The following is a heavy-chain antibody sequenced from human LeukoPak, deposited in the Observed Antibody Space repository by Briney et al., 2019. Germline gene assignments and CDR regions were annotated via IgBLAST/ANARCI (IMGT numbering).Heavy chain of an antibody. V-gene: IGHV4-59*08. D-gene: IGHD3-10*01. CDR2: IYYSGST. CDR3: ASTRMRARITMVRGVIALFDY. Sequence: SETLSLTCTVSGGSISSYYWSWIRQPPGKGLEWIGYIYYSGSTNYNPSLKSRVTISVDTSKNQFSLKLSSVTAADTAVYYCASTRMRARITMVRGVIALFDYWGQGTLVTVSS. CDR1: GGSISSYY. J-gene: IGHJ4*02.